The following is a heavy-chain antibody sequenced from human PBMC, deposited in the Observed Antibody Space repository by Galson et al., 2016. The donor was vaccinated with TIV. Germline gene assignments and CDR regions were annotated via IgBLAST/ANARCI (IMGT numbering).Heavy chain of an antibody. Sequence: PALVKPTQTLTLTCTFSGFSLNTSEMCVGWIRQPPGKALEWLARIDWDDDTYYSTSLKTRLTISKDTSKNQVVLRMTSMDPVDTATYFCARMVYGDYPPRFYYDNWGQGILVTVSA. V-gene: IGHV2-70*11. CDR3: ARMVYGDYPPRFYYDN. CDR2: IDWDDDT. CDR1: GFSLNTSEMC. J-gene: IGHJ4*02. D-gene: IGHD4-17*01.